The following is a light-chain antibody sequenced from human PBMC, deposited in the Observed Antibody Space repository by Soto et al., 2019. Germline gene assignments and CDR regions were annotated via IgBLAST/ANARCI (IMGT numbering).Light chain of an antibody. CDR3: QQYRDVPFT. V-gene: IGKV4-1*01. CDR2: WAS. J-gene: IGKJ3*01. CDR1: NNLLRSSNNKNF. Sequence: DIVMTQSPDSLAVSLGERATINCKSSNNLLRSSNNKNFLAWYQQKPGQPPKLLFYWASTRESGVPDRFSCSGAETDFNLTINSLQAEDVAVYYCQQYRDVPFTFGPGTNVDIK.